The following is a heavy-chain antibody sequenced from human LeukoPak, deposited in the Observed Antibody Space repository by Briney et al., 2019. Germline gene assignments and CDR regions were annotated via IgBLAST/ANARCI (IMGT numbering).Heavy chain of an antibody. J-gene: IGHJ4*02. D-gene: IGHD3-10*01. CDR3: ARELLYGSGSYPFDY. Sequence: SVKVSCKASGYTFTSYGISWVRQAPGQGLEWMGWISAYNGNTNYAQKLQGRVTMTTDTSTSTAYMELRSLGSDDTAVYYCARELLYGSGSYPFDYWGQGTLVTVSS. V-gene: IGHV1-18*01. CDR2: ISAYNGNT. CDR1: GYTFTSYG.